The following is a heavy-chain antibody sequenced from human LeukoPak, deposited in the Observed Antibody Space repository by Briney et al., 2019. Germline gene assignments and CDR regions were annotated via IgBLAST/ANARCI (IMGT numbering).Heavy chain of an antibody. CDR3: AKDIYSSGHDY. CDR1: GFTFSSYD. Sequence: PGGSLRLSCAASGFTFSSYDMRWVRQAPGKGLEWVAVISYDGSNKDYADSVEGRFTISRDSSKNTLYLQMNSLRAEDTAVYYCAKDIYSSGHDYWPQGTLVTVSS. V-gene: IGHV3-30*18. CDR2: ISYDGSNK. D-gene: IGHD3-22*01. J-gene: IGHJ4*02.